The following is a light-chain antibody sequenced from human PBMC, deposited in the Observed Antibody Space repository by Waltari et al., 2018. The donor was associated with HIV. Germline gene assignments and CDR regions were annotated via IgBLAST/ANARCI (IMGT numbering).Light chain of an antibody. CDR3: CAYAGSTTYVI. CDR2: EVS. Sequence: QSALTQPASVSGSPGQSITISCTGTSSDVGGYNLVSWYQQPPGKAPKLMIYEVSKRPAGVSNRFSGSTSGNTASLTISGLQAEDDADYYCCAYAGSTTYVIFGGGTKLTVL. J-gene: IGLJ2*01. CDR1: SSDVGGYNL. V-gene: IGLV2-23*02.